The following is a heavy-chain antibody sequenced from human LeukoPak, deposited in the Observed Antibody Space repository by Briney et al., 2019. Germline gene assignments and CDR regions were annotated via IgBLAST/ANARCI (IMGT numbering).Heavy chain of an antibody. CDR2: ISGSGGST. J-gene: IGHJ4*02. V-gene: IGHV3-23*01. CDR3: AKLEDYYDSSPTFDY. CDR1: GFTFSSYA. Sequence: PGGSLRLSCAASGFTFSSYAMSWVRQAPGKGLEWVSAISGSGGSTYYADSVKGRFTISRDNSKNTLYLQMNSLRAEDTAVYYCAKLEDYYDSSPTFDYWGQGTLVTVSS. D-gene: IGHD3-22*01.